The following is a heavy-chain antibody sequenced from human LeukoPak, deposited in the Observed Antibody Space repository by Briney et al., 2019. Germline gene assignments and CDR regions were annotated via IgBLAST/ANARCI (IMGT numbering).Heavy chain of an antibody. CDR3: AREIGDGYCSSTSCYGMDV. J-gene: IGHJ6*02. CDR1: GYTFTGYY. CDR2: INPNSGGT. V-gene: IGHV1-2*06. Sequence: GASLKVSCKASGYTFTGYYIHWVRQAPGQGLEWMGRINPNSGGTNYAQSFQGRVTMTRDTSISTAYMELSRLRSDDTAVYYCAREIGDGYCSSTSCYGMDVWGQGTTVTVSS. D-gene: IGHD2-2*01.